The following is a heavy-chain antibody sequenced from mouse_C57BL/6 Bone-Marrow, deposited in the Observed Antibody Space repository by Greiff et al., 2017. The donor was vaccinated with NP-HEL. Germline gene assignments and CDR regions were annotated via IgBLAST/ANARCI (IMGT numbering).Heavy chain of an antibody. D-gene: IGHD1-1*01. V-gene: IGHV1-55*01. Sequence: QVQLQQPGAELVKPGASVKMSCKASGYTFTSYWITWVKQRPGQGPEWIGDIYPGSGSTNYNEKFKSKATLTVDTSSSTAYMQLSSLTSEDSAVYYCARSLYYYGSSPYWGQGTTLTVSS. CDR1: GYTFTSYW. CDR3: ARSLYYYGSSPY. J-gene: IGHJ2*01. CDR2: IYPGSGST.